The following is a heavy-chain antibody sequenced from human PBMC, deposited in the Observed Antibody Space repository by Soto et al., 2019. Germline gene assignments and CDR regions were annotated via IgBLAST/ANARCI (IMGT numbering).Heavy chain of an antibody. Sequence: PGGFLRLSCKATGFTFDGFPMTWVRQAPGKGLQWVAAISGSGHTITYADSVTGRFTISRDNSKDTLYLQMNSLRHEDSAIYFCARDDPFDLWGQGTQVTVSS. CDR2: ISGSGHTI. J-gene: IGHJ4*02. CDR3: ARDDPFDL. V-gene: IGHV3-23*01. CDR1: GFTFDGFP.